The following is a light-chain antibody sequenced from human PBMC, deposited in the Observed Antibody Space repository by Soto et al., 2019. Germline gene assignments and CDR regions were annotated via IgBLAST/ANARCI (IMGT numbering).Light chain of an antibody. V-gene: IGKV3-20*01. CDR1: QSLSSSY. CDR2: DAS. CDR3: QQYGSSPST. Sequence: EIVLTQSPGTLSLSPGERGTLSCRASQSLSSSYLAWYQQKPGQAPRLLIYDASNRATGIPDRFSGSGSGTDFILTISRLEPEDFAVYYCQQYGSSPSTFGQGTKVEI. J-gene: IGKJ1*01.